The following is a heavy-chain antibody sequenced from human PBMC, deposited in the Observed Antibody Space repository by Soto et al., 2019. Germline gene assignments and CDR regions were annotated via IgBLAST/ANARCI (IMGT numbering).Heavy chain of an antibody. CDR3: ARDTPRITIFGMDV. J-gene: IGHJ6*02. V-gene: IGHV1-69*06. D-gene: IGHD3-3*01. CDR1: GGTFSSYA. Sequence: SVKVSCKASGGTFSSYAISWVRQAPGQGLEWMGGIIPIFGTANYAQKFQGRVTITADKSTSTAYMELSSLRSEDTAVYYCARDTPRITIFGMDVWGQGTTVTVS. CDR2: IIPIFGTA.